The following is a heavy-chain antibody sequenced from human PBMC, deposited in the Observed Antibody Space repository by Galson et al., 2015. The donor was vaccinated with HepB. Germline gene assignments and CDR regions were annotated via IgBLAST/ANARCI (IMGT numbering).Heavy chain of an antibody. J-gene: IGHJ6*02. CDR2: IYPGDSDT. CDR1: GYSFTSYW. V-gene: IGHV5-51*03. Sequence: QSGAEVKKPGESLKISCKGSGYSFTSYWIGWVRQMPGKGLEWMGIIYPGDSDTRYSPSFQGQVTISADKSISTAYLQWSSLKASDTAMYYCARGSYGDYVPTDYYGMDVWGQGTTVTVSS. D-gene: IGHD4-17*01. CDR3: ARGSYGDYVPTDYYGMDV.